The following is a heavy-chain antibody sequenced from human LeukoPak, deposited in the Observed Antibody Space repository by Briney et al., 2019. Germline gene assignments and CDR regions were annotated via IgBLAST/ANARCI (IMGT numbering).Heavy chain of an antibody. CDR3: ARDNYDSSGPYYFDY. CDR1: GFTFSTHE. J-gene: IGHJ4*02. D-gene: IGHD3-22*01. CDR2: ISSSGSTI. Sequence: GSLRLSCAASGFTFSTHEMTWVRQSPGKGLEWVSYISSSGSTIYYADSVKGRFTISRDNARNSLYLQMNSLRAEDTAVYYCARDNYDSSGPYYFDYWGQGTLVTVSS. V-gene: IGHV3-48*03.